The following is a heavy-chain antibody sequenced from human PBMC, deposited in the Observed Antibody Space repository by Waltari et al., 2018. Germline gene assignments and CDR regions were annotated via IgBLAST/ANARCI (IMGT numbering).Heavy chain of an antibody. V-gene: IGHV4-34*01. CDR1: GGSFSGYY. CDR3: ATLDYDFWSGYGGYYFDY. Sequence: QVQLQQWGAGLLKPSETLSLTCAVYGGSFSGYYWSWIRQPPGKGLEWIGEINHSGSTNYNPSLKSRVTISVDTSKNQFSLKLSSVTAADTAVYYCATLDYDFWSGYGGYYFDYWGQGTLVTVSS. CDR2: INHSGST. J-gene: IGHJ4*02. D-gene: IGHD3-3*01.